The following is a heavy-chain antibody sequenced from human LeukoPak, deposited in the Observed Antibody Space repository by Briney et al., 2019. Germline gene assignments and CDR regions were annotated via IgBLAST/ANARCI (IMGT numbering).Heavy chain of an antibody. V-gene: IGHV3-9*01. CDR3: AKATSGIWLGE. CDR2: ISWNSGSI. J-gene: IGHJ4*02. CDR1: GFTFDDYA. D-gene: IGHD3-10*01. Sequence: GRSLRLSCAASGFTFDDYAMHWVRQAPGKGLEWVSGISWNSGSIGYADSVKGRFTISRDNAKNSLYLQMNSLRAEDTALYYCAKATSGIWLGEWGQGTLVTVSS.